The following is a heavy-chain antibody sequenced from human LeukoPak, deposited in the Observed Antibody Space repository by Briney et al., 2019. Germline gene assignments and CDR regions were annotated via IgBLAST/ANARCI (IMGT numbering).Heavy chain of an antibody. D-gene: IGHD3-3*01. CDR2: IYYSGST. CDR3: ARGRQGVTYDGDYVDY. J-gene: IGHJ4*02. V-gene: IGHV4-30-4*01. CDR1: GGSISSGDYY. Sequence: SQTLSLTCTVSGGSISSGDYYWNWIRQPPGKGLEWIGYIYYSGSTYYNPSLKSRVTISVDTSKNQFSLKLYSVTAADTAVYYCARGRQGVTYDGDYVDYWGQGTLVTVSS.